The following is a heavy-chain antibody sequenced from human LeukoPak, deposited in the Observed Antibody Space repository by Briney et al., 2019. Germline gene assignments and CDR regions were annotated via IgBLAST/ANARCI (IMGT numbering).Heavy chain of an antibody. Sequence: GGSLRLSCAASGFTFSSYAMSWVRQAPGKGLEWVSAISGSGGSTYYADSVKGRFTISRDNAKNSLYLQMNSLRAEDTAVYYCARVAAAGDYVDYWGQGTLVTVSS. D-gene: IGHD6-13*01. J-gene: IGHJ4*02. CDR2: ISGSGGST. CDR1: GFTFSSYA. V-gene: IGHV3-23*01. CDR3: ARVAAAGDYVDY.